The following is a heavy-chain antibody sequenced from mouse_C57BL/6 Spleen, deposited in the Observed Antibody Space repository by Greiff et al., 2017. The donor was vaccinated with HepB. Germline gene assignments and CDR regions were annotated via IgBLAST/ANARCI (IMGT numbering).Heavy chain of an antibody. V-gene: IGHV1-26*01. J-gene: IGHJ3*01. Sequence: EVQLQQSGPELVKPGASVKISCKASGYTFTDYYMNWVKQSHGKSLEWIGDINPNNGGTSYNQKFKGKATLTVDKSSSTAYMELRSLTSEDSAVYYCARKGADYSNYEGFAYWGQGTLVTVSA. CDR2: INPNNGGT. D-gene: IGHD2-5*01. CDR3: ARKGADYSNYEGFAY. CDR1: GYTFTDYY.